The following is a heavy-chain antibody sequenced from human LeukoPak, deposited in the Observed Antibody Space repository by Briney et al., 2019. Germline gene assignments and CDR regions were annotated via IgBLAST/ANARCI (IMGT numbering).Heavy chain of an antibody. V-gene: IGHV3-21*01. J-gene: IGHJ4*02. D-gene: IGHD1-26*01. CDR1: GFTFSSYS. CDR2: ISSSSSYI. Sequence: GGSLRLSCAASGFTFSSYSMNWVRQAPGKGLEWVSSISSSSSYIYYADSVKGRFTISRDNAKNSLYLQMNSLRAEDTAVYYCARVGGGSYYFFDYWGQGTLVTVSS. CDR3: ARVGGGSYYFFDY.